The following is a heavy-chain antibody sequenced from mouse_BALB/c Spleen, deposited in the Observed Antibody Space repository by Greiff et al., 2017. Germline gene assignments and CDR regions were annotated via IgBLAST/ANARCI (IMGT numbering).Heavy chain of an antibody. CDR2: INPSNGRT. Sequence: QVQLQQPGAELVKPGASVKLSCKASGYTFTSYWMHWVKQRPGQGLEWIGEINPSNGRTNYNEKFKSKATLTVDKSSSTAYMQLSSLTSEDSAVYYCARAGMTTAHYWGQGTTLTVSS. CDR1: GYTFTSYW. CDR3: ARAGMTTAHY. V-gene: IGHV1S81*02. D-gene: IGHD1-2*01. J-gene: IGHJ2*01.